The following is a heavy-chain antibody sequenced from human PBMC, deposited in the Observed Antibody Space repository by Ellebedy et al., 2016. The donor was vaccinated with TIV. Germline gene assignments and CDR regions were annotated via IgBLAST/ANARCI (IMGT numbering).Heavy chain of an antibody. CDR1: GYTFTDYF. J-gene: IGHJ5*02. Sequence: AASVKVSCKASGYTFTDYFFHWVRQAPGQGLEWMGWINPDSCGTNFAQKFQGRVTMTRDTSTSIAYLELTRLRSDDTAVYFCARSISYAGWFDPWGQGTLVSVSS. CDR3: ARSISYAGWFDP. CDR2: INPDSCGT. D-gene: IGHD3-16*01. V-gene: IGHV1-2*02.